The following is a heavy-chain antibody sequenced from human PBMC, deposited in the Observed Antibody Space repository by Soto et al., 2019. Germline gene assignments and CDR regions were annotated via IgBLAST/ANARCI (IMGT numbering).Heavy chain of an antibody. Sequence: PSETLSLTCNVSGGSISKFYWAWIRKTAGNGLEWMGRVYATGTTDYNPSLRSRVAMSVDISKKTFSLRLRSVTGADSGVYYCVRDGSKSLRDWFHPWGQGILVTVSS. CDR2: VYATGTT. V-gene: IGHV4-4*07. CDR3: VRDGSKSLRDWFHP. CDR1: GGSISKFY. J-gene: IGHJ5*02.